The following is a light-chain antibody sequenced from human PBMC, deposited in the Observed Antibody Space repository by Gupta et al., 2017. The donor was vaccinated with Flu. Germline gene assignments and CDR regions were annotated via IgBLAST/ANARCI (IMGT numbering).Light chain of an antibody. CDR3: RSEASNSSFDVV. CDR1: ALAKLY. J-gene: IGLJ2*01. Sequence: SYELTQPPSVSVSPGQTARITCSGDALAKLYAFWYQQKPGQAPVLLIYKDNERPSGVPDRFSGSKSGKTVTLTISGVQAEDEADYYWRSEASNSSFDVVFGGGTKLTVL. V-gene: IGLV3-25*02. CDR2: KDN.